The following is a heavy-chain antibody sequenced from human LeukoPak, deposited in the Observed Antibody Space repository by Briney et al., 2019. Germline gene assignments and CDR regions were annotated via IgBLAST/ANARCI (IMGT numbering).Heavy chain of an antibody. CDR1: GFTFSSYA. V-gene: IGHV3-23*01. Sequence: PGGSLRLSCAAPGFTFSSYAMSWVRQAPGKGLEWVSAISGSGGSTYYADSVKGRFTISRDNSKNTLYLQMNSLRAEDTAVYYCARVFEDVPQFDYWGQGTLVTVSS. CDR3: ARVFEDVPQFDY. J-gene: IGHJ4*02. D-gene: IGHD3-3*01. CDR2: ISGSGGST.